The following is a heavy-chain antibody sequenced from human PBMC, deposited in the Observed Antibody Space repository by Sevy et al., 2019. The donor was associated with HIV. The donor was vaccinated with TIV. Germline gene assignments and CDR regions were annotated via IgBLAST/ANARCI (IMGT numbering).Heavy chain of an antibody. D-gene: IGHD6-19*01. Sequence: ASVKVSYKASGGTFSSYGISWVRQAPGQGLEWMGGIIPILGTVNYAQKFQGRVTITADESTKTAYMELSRLRSEDTAVYYCARGGGNGWYYFDYWGQETLVTVSS. V-gene: IGHV1-69*13. CDR1: GGTFSSYG. CDR2: IIPILGTV. J-gene: IGHJ4*02. CDR3: ARGGGNGWYYFDY.